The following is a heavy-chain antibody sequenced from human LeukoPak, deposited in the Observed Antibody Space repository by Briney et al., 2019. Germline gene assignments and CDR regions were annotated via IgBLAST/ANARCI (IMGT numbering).Heavy chain of an antibody. CDR3: AREGGDSSSSNWFDP. CDR2: INPNSGGT. V-gene: IGHV1-2*02. Sequence: ASVKVSCKASGYTFTGYYMHWVRQAPGQGLEWMGWINPNSGGTNYAQKFQGRVTMTRDTSISTAYMELSRLRPDDTAVYYCAREGGDSSSSNWFDPWGQGTLVTVSS. CDR1: GYTFTGYY. D-gene: IGHD6-6*01. J-gene: IGHJ5*02.